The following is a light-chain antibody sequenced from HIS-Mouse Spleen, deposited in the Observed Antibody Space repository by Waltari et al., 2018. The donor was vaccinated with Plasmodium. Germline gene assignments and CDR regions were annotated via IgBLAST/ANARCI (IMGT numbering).Light chain of an antibody. J-gene: IGKJ4*01. CDR1: QSVLYSSNNKNY. CDR3: QQYYSTPLT. V-gene: IGKV4-1*01. Sequence: DIVMTQSPDSLAVSLGERATINCKSSQSVLYSSNNKNYLAWYQQKPGQPPKLLIYWASTRESGVTDGFSGSGSGTDFSITISSLKAEDVAVYYCQQYYSTPLTFGGGTKVEIK. CDR2: WAS.